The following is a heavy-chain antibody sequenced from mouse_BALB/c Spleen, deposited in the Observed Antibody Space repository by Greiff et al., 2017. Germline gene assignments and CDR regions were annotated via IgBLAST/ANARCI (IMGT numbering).Heavy chain of an antibody. CDR1: GFTFSSFG. Sequence: EVKLVESGGGLVQPGGSRKLSCAASGFTFSSFGMHWVRQAPEKGLEWVAYISSGSSTIYYADTVKGRFTISRDNPKNTLFLQMTSLRSEDTAMYYCARQLGLRTWFAYWGQGTLVTVSA. CDR3: ARQLGLRTWFAY. J-gene: IGHJ3*01. CDR2: ISSGSSTI. D-gene: IGHD3-1*01. V-gene: IGHV5-17*02.